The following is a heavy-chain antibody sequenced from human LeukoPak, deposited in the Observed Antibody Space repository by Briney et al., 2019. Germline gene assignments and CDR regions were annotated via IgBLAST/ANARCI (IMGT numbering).Heavy chain of an antibody. D-gene: IGHD3-22*01. Sequence: GESLKISCKGSGYSFTSYWIGWVRQMPGKGLEWMGIIYPGGSDTRYSPSFQGQVTISADKSISTAYLQWSSLKASDTAMYYCARSYYYDSSGYYYVEGFDPWGQGTLVTVSS. CDR1: GYSFTSYW. V-gene: IGHV5-51*01. CDR2: IYPGGSDT. CDR3: ARSYYYDSSGYYYVEGFDP. J-gene: IGHJ5*02.